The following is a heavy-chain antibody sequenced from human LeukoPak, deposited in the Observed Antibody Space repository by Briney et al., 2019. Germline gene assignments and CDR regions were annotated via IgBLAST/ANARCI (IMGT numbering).Heavy chain of an antibody. V-gene: IGHV3-11*01. J-gene: IGHJ4*02. D-gene: IGHD3-3*01. CDR2: INSSGSTI. CDR3: ARDRLRIFGVVTYMFDY. CDR1: GFTFSDYY. Sequence: GESLRLSCAASGFTFSDYYMSWIRQAPGKGLEWVSYINSSGSTIYYADSVKGRFTISRDNAKNSLYLQMNSLRAEDTAVYYCARDRLRIFGVVTYMFDYWGQGTLVTVSS.